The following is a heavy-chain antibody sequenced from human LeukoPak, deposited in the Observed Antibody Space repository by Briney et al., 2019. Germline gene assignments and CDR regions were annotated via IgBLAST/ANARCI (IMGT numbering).Heavy chain of an antibody. J-gene: IGHJ4*02. CDR3: ARDLTSIAAAGLPYYFDY. D-gene: IGHD6-13*01. CDR2: ISSSSGYI. V-gene: IGHV3-21*01. Sequence: GGSLRLSCAASGFTFSSYSMNWVRQAPGKGLEWVSSISSSSGYIYYADSVKGRFTISRDNAKNSLYLQMNSLRAEDTAVYYCARDLTSIAAAGLPYYFDYWGQGTLVTVSS. CDR1: GFTFSSYS.